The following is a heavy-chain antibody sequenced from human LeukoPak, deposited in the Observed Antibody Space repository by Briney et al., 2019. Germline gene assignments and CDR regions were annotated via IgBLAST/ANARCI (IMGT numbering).Heavy chain of an antibody. D-gene: IGHD1-26*01. J-gene: IGHJ6*02. CDR1: DFSFSNYG. Sequence: PGGSLRLSCAASDFSFSNYGMHWVRQAPGKGLEWVAVILYDGNNKHYAESVKGRFTISRDNSNNMLYPQMNSLRPEDTAVYYCAKDRLFGSGLNGPHYYYGMDVWGQGTTVTVSS. V-gene: IGHV3-30*18. CDR2: ILYDGNNK. CDR3: AKDRLFGSGLNGPHYYYGMDV.